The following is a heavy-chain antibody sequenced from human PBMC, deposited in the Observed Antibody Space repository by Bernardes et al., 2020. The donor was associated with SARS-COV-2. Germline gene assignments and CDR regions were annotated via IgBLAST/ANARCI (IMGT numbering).Heavy chain of an antibody. D-gene: IGHD6-19*01. J-gene: IGHJ4*02. V-gene: IGHV3-48*04. CDR1: GFPFSSYS. CDR2: IGNVPSTI. CDR3: ARDGGGWVIDY. Sequence: GSLRLSCVASGFPFSSYSMNWVRQAPGKGLEWVSYIGNVPSTIYYADSVKGRFTISRDNAKNSLYLQMNSLRAEDTAVYFCARDGGGWVIDYWGQGTLVTVSS.